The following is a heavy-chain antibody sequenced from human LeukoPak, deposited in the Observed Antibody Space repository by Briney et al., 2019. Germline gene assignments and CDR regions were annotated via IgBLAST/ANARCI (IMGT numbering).Heavy chain of an antibody. CDR1: GYTFTSYD. V-gene: IGHV1-8*03. CDR2: MNPNSGNT. J-gene: IGHJ5*02. CDR3: ARGLWFGELIHLDP. Sequence: GASVKVSCKASGYTFTSYDINWVRQATGQGLEWMGWMNPNSGNTGYAQKFQGRVTITRNTSISTAYMELSRLRSDDTAVYYCARGLWFGELIHLDPWGQGTLVTVSS. D-gene: IGHD3-10*01.